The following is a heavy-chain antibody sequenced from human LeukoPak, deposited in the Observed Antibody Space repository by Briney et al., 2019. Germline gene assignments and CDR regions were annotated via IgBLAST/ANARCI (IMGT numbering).Heavy chain of an antibody. CDR1: GGSVRSGGYY. Sequence: SETLSLTCSVSGGSVRSGGYYWTWIRQPAGKGLEWIGRIYSGGSNNYNPPLKSRVTMSVDTSKNQFSLKLSSVTAADTAVYYCATGRDADSARGYYDMDVWGQGTTVTVSS. CDR3: ATGRDADSARGYYDMDV. V-gene: IGHV4-61*02. CDR2: IYSGGSN. J-gene: IGHJ6*02. D-gene: IGHD5-24*01.